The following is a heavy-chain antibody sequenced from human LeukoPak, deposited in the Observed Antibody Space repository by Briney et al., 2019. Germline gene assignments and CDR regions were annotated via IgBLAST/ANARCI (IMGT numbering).Heavy chain of an antibody. D-gene: IGHD1-1*01. V-gene: IGHV1-18*01. CDR3: AREATGRAFDP. Sequence: GASVKVSCKASDYNFNDYGVTWVRQAPGQGLEWMGWISAFTGDTNYAQKFQGRVTMTTDTSTDTAYMEMRSLRSDDTAVYFCAREATGRAFDPWGQGTLVTVSS. CDR1: DYNFNDYG. J-gene: IGHJ5*02. CDR2: ISAFTGDT.